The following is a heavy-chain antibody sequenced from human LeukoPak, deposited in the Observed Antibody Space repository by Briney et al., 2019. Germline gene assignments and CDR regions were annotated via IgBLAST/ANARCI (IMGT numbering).Heavy chain of an antibody. CDR2: INHSGST. Sequence: PSETLSLTCAVYGGSFSGYYWSWLRQPPGKGLVCIGEINHSGSTNYNPSLKSRVTISVDTSKNQFSLKLSSVPAADTAVYYCARPLLTMIVVAEGAFELWGQGTMVTVSS. D-gene: IGHD3-22*01. CDR3: ARPLLTMIVVAEGAFEL. V-gene: IGHV4-34*01. CDR1: GGSFSGYY. J-gene: IGHJ3*01.